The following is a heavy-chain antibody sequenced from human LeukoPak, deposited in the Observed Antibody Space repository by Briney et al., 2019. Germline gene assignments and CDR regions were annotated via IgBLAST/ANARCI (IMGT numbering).Heavy chain of an antibody. CDR1: GFSFDDDA. D-gene: IGHD2-21*02. V-gene: IGHV3-9*01. CDR3: AKTFNPDCGGDCRYYYYGMDV. J-gene: IGHJ6*02. CDR2: ISWNSGSI. Sequence: GGSLRLSCAASGFSFDDDAMHWVRHAPGKGLEWVSGISWNSGSIGYADSVKGRFTISRDNSKNTLYLQMNSLRAEDTAVYYCAKTFNPDCGGDCRYYYYGMDVWGQGTTVTVSS.